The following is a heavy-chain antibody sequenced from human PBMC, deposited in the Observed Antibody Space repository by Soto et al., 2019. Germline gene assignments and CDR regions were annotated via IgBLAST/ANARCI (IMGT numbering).Heavy chain of an antibody. CDR3: ARTTVTTRPGNWFDP. J-gene: IGHJ5*02. CDR2: VYYAGNT. CDR1: GDSISSTSSY. Sequence: SETLSLTCSVSGDSISSTSSYWGWIRQPPGKGLEWIGSVYYAGNTYYNPSPNSRVTISVDTSKNHFSLTMDSVTAADTAVYYCARTTVTTRPGNWFDPWGQGALVTVSS. V-gene: IGHV4-39*02. D-gene: IGHD4-17*01.